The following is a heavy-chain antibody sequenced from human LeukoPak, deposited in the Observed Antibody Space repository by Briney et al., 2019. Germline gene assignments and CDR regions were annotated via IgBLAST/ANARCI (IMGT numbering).Heavy chain of an antibody. CDR1: GFTFSSYS. CDR2: ISSSSTNI. CDR3: ARGKSAVAGDAFDI. Sequence: GGSLRLSCAASGFTFSSYSMNWVRQAPGKGLEWVSSISSSSTNIYYADSVKGRFTISRDNAKNSLYLQMNSLRAEDTAVYYCARGKSAVAGDAFDIWGQGTMVTVSS. D-gene: IGHD6-19*01. V-gene: IGHV3-21*01. J-gene: IGHJ3*02.